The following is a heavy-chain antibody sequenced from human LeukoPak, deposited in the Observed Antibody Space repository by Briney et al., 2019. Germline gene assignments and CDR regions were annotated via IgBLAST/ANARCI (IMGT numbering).Heavy chain of an antibody. Sequence: GGSLRLSCEASEFTFSSYSINWVRQAPGKGLEWVSSIGSIRNYIYYADSVRGRFTISRDNARNSLYLQMNSLRAEDTAVYYCARLRGGYNYALGPFDYWGQGTLVTVSS. CDR1: EFTFSSYS. CDR3: ARLRGGYNYALGPFDY. CDR2: IGSIRNYI. D-gene: IGHD5-18*01. V-gene: IGHV3-21*01. J-gene: IGHJ4*02.